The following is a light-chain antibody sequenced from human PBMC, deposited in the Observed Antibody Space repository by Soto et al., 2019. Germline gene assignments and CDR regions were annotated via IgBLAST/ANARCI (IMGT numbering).Light chain of an antibody. CDR3: QQSHNTPT. CDR2: SAT. V-gene: IGKV1-39*01. J-gene: IGKJ1*01. CDR1: QSITSY. Sequence: DIQMTQSPYSLSASVGDRVTITCRASQSITSYLNWYHQKSGRAPKLLIHSATSLQSGVPSRFSASGSGTDSTLTINSLQPEDLGTYYCQQSHNTPTFGQGTKV.